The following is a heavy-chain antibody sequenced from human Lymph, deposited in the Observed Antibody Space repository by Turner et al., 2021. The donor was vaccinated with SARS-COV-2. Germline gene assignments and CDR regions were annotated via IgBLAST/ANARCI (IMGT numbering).Heavy chain of an antibody. CDR2: TIPILGIA. CDR1: GGTFSTYA. J-gene: IGHJ4*02. CDR3: ARDATGPLGY. V-gene: IGHV1-69*10. D-gene: IGHD1-1*01. Sequence: QVQLVQSGAEVKKPGSSVKVSCKASGGTFSTYAISWVRQAPGQGLEWLGGTIPILGIANYAQKCQGRVTITADKFTSTAYMELSSLRSEDTAVYYCARDATGPLGYWGRGTLVTVSS.